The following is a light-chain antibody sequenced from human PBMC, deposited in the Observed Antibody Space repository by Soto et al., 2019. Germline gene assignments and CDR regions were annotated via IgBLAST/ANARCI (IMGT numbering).Light chain of an antibody. CDR3: AAWDDSLNGHV. CDR1: SSNIGSNT. J-gene: IGLJ1*01. CDR2: SNN. Sequence: QSVLTQPPSASGTPGQRVTISCSGSSSNIGSNTVNWYQQLPETAPKLLIYSNNQRPSGVPDRFSGSKSGTSASLAISGLQSEDEADYYCAAWDDSLNGHVFGTGTKVTVL. V-gene: IGLV1-44*01.